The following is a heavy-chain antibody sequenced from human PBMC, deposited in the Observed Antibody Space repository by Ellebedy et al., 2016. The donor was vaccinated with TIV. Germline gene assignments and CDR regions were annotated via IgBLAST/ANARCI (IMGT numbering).Heavy chain of an antibody. V-gene: IGHV3-7*03. J-gene: IGHJ5*02. D-gene: IGHD6-25*01. CDR1: GFTISRHW. CDR2: INHDGSEK. CDR3: VRKRASLGP. Sequence: GESLKISCAASGFTISRHWMSWARQAPGKGLEWVTSINHDGSEKHYVDSVKCRFTISRDNAKNSLFLQMNNLRAEDTAVYYCVRKRASLGPWGQGTLVTVSS.